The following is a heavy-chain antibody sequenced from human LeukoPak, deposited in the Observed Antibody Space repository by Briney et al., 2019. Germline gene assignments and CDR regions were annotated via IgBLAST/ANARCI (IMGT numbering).Heavy chain of an antibody. D-gene: IGHD3-22*01. J-gene: IGHJ4*02. CDR3: ARDRHEYYYDSSGYYCLDY. V-gene: IGHV3-7*01. CDR2: IKQDGSEK. Sequence: AGGSLRLSCAASGFTFSSYWMSWVRQAPGKGLEWVANIKQDGSEKYYVDSVKGRLTISRDNAKNSLYLQMNSLRAEDTAVYYCARDRHEYYYDSSGYYCLDYWGQGTLVTVSS. CDR1: GFTFSSYW.